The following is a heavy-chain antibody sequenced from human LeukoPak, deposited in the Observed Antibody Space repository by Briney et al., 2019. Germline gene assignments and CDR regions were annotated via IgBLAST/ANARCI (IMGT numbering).Heavy chain of an antibody. CDR3: ARRYCSGGRCYSAFDT. CDR1: GGSLSSYY. Sequence: PSETLSLTCTLSGGSLSSYYWSWVRQPPGTGLEWIGYIYYSGSTNYNPSLKSRVTISVDKSKNQFSLKLTSVTAADTAVYYWARRYCSGGRCYSAFDTGGQGTMVTVS. V-gene: IGHV4-59*01. D-gene: IGHD2-15*01. J-gene: IGHJ3*02. CDR2: IYYSGST.